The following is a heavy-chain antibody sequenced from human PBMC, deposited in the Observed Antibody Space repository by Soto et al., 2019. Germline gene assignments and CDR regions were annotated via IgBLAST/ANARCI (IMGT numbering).Heavy chain of an antibody. J-gene: IGHJ4*02. V-gene: IGHV1-2*02. CDR2: INPNSGGT. CDR1: GYTFTGYY. D-gene: IGHD6-19*01. Sequence: ASVKVSCKASGYTFTGYYMHWVRQAPGQGLEWMGWINPNSGGTNYAQKFQGRVTMTRDTSISTAYMELSRLRSDDTAVYYCARVEVVGIAVVPFDYWGQGTLVTVSS. CDR3: ARVEVVGIAVVPFDY.